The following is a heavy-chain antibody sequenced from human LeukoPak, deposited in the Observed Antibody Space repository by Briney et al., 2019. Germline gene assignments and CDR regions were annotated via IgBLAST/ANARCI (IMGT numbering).Heavy chain of an antibody. CDR2: IYIGDNP. V-gene: IGHV3-53*04. J-gene: IGHJ4*02. CDR3: ARVRPWVFDY. CDR1: GLTVSSTY. Sequence: GVSLRLSCAASGLTVSSTYMSWVRQAPGKGLEWVSIIYIGDNPHYADSVKGRLTISRHNSKNTLYLQMNSLRAEDTAVYYCARVRPWVFDYWGQGTLVTVSS.